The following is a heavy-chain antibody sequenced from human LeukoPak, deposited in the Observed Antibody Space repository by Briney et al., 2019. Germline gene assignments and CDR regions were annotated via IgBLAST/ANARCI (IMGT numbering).Heavy chain of an antibody. J-gene: IGHJ4*02. Sequence: PSETLSLTCTVSGGSIGSGYYWAWIRQPPGKGLEWIGSIHYGGTTHYNPSLQSRVTISADTSKNQFALDLRSVTAADTAVYYCTRDIGDFVSDFWGQGTLVTDSS. CDR3: TRDIGDFVSDF. CDR2: IHYGGTT. CDR1: GGSIGSGYY. D-gene: IGHD2-21*02. V-gene: IGHV4-39*02.